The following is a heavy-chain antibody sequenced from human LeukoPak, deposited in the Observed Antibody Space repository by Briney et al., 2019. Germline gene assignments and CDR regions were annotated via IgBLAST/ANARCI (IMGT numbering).Heavy chain of an antibody. CDR2: IYPNSGGT. V-gene: IGHV1-2*02. J-gene: IGHJ6*03. Sequence: ASVKVSCKASAYTFTGYYMHWVRQAPGQGLEWMGWIYPNSGGTNYAQKFQGRVTMTRDTSISTAHMELSRLRSDDTAVYYCARSEQFPYYMDVWGKGTTVTVSS. CDR1: AYTFTGYY. D-gene: IGHD6-19*01. CDR3: ARSEQFPYYMDV.